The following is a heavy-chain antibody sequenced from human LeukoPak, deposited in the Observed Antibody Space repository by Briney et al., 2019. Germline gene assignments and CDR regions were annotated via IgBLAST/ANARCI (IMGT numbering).Heavy chain of an antibody. V-gene: IGHV4-30-4*01. CDR1: GGSISSGDYY. CDR2: IYYSGST. D-gene: IGHD3-22*01. J-gene: IGHJ4*02. Sequence: PSQTLSLTCTVSGGSISSGDYYWSWIRQPPGKGLEWIGYIYYSGSTYYNPSFKSRVTISVDTSKNQFSLKLSSVTAADTAVYYCARDRYDSSGYIDYWGQGTLVTVSS. CDR3: ARDRYDSSGYIDY.